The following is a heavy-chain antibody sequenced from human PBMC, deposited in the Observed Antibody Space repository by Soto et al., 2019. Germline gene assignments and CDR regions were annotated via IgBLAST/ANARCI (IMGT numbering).Heavy chain of an antibody. V-gene: IGHV3-33*01. Sequence: QVQLVESGGGVVQPGRSLRLSCAASGFTFSSYGMHWVRQAPGKGLEWVAVIWYDGSNKYYADSVKGRFTISRDNSQNTLYLQMNSLRAEDTAVYYCARDVGFGELELGYWGQGTLVNVFS. CDR3: ARDVGFGELELGY. CDR1: GFTFSSYG. CDR2: IWYDGSNK. D-gene: IGHD1-7*01. J-gene: IGHJ4*02.